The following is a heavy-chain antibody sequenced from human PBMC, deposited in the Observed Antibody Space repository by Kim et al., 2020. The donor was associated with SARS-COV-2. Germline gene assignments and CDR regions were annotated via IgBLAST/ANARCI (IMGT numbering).Heavy chain of an antibody. CDR3: AREEIGRGHNGDEYYYYGMDV. D-gene: IGHD5-18*01. J-gene: IGHJ6*02. Sequence: SVKVSCKASGGTFSSYAISWVRQAPGQGLEWMGGIIPIFGTANYAQKFQGRVTITADESTSTAYMELSSLRSEDTAVYYCAREEIGRGHNGDEYYYYGMDVWGQGTTVTVSS. CDR2: IIPIFGTA. V-gene: IGHV1-69*13. CDR1: GGTFSSYA.